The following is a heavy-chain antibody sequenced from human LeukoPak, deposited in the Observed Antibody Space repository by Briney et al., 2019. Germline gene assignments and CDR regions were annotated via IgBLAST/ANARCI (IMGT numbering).Heavy chain of an antibody. CDR3: LGTSFGHGYY. CDR2: IHSSGIT. CDR1: GGPISGYF. D-gene: IGHD1-1*01. Sequence: SETLSLTCSVSGGPISGYFWSWIRQPAGKGLQWIGRIHSSGITNYNPSLKSRVTMSVDTSKDHFSLKLTSVTAADTAVYFCLGTSFGHGYYWGHGTLVTVSS. V-gene: IGHV4-4*07. J-gene: IGHJ4*01.